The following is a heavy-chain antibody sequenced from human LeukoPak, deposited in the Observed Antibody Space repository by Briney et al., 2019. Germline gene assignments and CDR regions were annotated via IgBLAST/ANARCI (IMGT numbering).Heavy chain of an antibody. CDR1: GFTFSSYW. CDR3: ARADWNDPNWFDP. Sequence: GGSLRLSCAASGFTFSSYWMHWVRQAPGKGLVWVSRINTDGSSTSYADSVKGRFTISRDNAKNTLYLQMNSLRAEDTAVYYCARADWNDPNWFDPWGQGTLVTVSS. CDR2: INTDGSST. J-gene: IGHJ5*02. V-gene: IGHV3-74*01. D-gene: IGHD1-1*01.